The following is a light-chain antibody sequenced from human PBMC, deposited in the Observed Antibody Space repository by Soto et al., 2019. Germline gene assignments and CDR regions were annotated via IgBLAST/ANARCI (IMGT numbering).Light chain of an antibody. CDR3: QHYNSYPWT. Sequence: DIQMSRSPSTLSASVGDRVTITCRASQSISSWLAWYQQKPGKAPKLLIYKASSLENGVQARFSGSGSGTEFTLTISSLQPDDSATYYCQHYNSYPWTFGQGTKVEIK. J-gene: IGKJ1*01. CDR1: QSISSW. CDR2: KAS. V-gene: IGKV1-5*03.